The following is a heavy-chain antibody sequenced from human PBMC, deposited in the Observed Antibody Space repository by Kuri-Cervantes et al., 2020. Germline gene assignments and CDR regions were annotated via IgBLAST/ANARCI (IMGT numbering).Heavy chain of an antibody. J-gene: IGHJ6*02. CDR1: GYTFTSYA. Sequence: ASVKVSCKASGYTFTSYAMNWVRQAPGQGLEWMGWINTNTGNPTYAQGFTGRFVFSLDTSVSTAYLQISSLKAEDTAVYYCAGGSYYYHYCYGMDVWGQGTTVTVSS. D-gene: IGHD1-26*01. CDR3: AGGSYYYHYCYGMDV. CDR2: INTNTGNP. V-gene: IGHV7-4-1*02.